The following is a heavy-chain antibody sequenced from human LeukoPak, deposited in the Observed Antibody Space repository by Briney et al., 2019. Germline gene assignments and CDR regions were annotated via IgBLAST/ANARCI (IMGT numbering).Heavy chain of an antibody. CDR1: GGSFSGYY. J-gene: IGHJ4*02. CDR3: ARGGYAGSGYPN. Sequence: SETLSLTCAVYGGSFSGYYWSWIRQPPGKGLEWIREINHSGSTNYNPSLRSRVTISVDTSKNQFSLKLSSVTAADTAVYYCARGGYAGSGYPNWGQGTLVTVSS. CDR2: INHSGST. V-gene: IGHV4-34*01. D-gene: IGHD3-22*01.